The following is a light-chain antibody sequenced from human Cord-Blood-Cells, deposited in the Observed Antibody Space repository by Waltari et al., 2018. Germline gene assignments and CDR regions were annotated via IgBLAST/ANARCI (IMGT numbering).Light chain of an antibody. CDR1: QDISNY. V-gene: IGKV1-33*01. J-gene: IGKJ4*01. CDR3: QQYDNLPALT. CDR2: DAS. Sequence: DIQMTHSPYSLSASVGDRVTITCQASQDISNYLNWYQQKPWKALKLLIYDASNLETGVPSRFSGSGSGTDFTFTISSLQPEDIATYYCQQYDNLPALTFGGGTKVEIK.